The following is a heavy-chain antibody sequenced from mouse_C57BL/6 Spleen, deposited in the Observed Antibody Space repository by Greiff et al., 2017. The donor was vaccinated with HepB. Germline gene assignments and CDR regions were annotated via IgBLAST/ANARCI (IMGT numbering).Heavy chain of an antibody. J-gene: IGHJ1*03. CDR2: IDPSDSYT. Sequence: VQLQQPGAELVKPGASVKLSCKASGYTFTSYWMQWVKQRPGQGLEWIGEIDPSDSYTNYNQKFKGKATLTVDTSSSTAYMQLSSLTSEDSAVYYCARPYGSSYVSYWYFDVWGTGTTVTVSS. CDR3: ARPYGSSYVSYWYFDV. CDR1: GYTFTSYW. D-gene: IGHD1-1*01. V-gene: IGHV1-50*01.